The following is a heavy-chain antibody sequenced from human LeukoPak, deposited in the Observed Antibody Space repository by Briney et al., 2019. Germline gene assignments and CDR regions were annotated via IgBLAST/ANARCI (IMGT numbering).Heavy chain of an antibody. CDR1: GFTFDDYA. CDR2: ISWNSGSI. CDR3: AKGVNSSGNLDD. V-gene: IGHV3-9*01. Sequence: GGSLRLSCAASGFTFDDYAMHWVRQAPGKGLEWVSGISWNSGSIGYADSVKGRFTISRDNAKNSLYLQMNSLRAEDTAFYYCAKGVNSSGNLDDWGQGTLVTVSS. J-gene: IGHJ4*02. D-gene: IGHD6-19*01.